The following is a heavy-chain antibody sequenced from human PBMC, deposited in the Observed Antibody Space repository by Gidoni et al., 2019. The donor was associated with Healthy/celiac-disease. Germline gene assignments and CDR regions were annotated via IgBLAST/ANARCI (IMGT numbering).Heavy chain of an antibody. CDR3: AREKQQLVRAFDY. V-gene: IGHV1-69*08. CDR1: GGPFSSYT. J-gene: IGHJ4*02. Sequence: QVQLVQAGAEVKKPGSSVKVSCKASGGPFSSYTISWVRQAPGQGLEWMVRVIPILGIANYAQKFQGRVTITADKSTSTAYMELSSLRSEDTAVYYCAREKQQLVRAFDYWGQGTLVTVSS. CDR2: VIPILGIA. D-gene: IGHD6-13*01.